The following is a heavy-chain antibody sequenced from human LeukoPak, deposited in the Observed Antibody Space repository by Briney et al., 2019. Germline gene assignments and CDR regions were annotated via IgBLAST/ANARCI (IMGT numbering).Heavy chain of an antibody. J-gene: IGHJ4*02. D-gene: IGHD5-24*01. Sequence: SETLSLTCTVSGGSISSYYWSWIRQPPGKGLEWIGCIIYSGGTNYNPSLKSRVTISVDTSKNQFSLKLSSVTAADTAVYFCARQPGGEMANALDYWGQGTLVTVSS. V-gene: IGHV4-59*08. CDR2: IIYSGGT. CDR1: GGSISSYY. CDR3: ARQPGGEMANALDY.